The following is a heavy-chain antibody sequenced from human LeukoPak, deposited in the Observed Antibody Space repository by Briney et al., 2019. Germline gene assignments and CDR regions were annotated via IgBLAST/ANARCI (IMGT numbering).Heavy chain of an antibody. J-gene: IGHJ4*02. CDR1: GFTFSSYG. Sequence: PGGSLRLSRAASGFTFSSYGMHWVRQAPGKGLEWVAVISYDGSNKYYADSVKGRFTISRDNSKNTLYLQMNSLRAEDTAVYYCARDDSGSVYYDFWSGYYTPFDYWGQGTLVTVSS. D-gene: IGHD3-3*01. V-gene: IGHV3-30*19. CDR2: ISYDGSNK. CDR3: ARDDSGSVYYDFWSGYYTPFDY.